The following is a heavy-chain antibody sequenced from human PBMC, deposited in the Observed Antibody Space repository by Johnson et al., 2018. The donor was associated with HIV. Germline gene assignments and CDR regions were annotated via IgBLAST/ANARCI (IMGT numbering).Heavy chain of an antibody. D-gene: IGHD6-19*01. Sequence: VQLVESGGGLVQPGRSLRLSCAASGFTFDDYAMHWVRQAPGKGLEWVSYISSSGSTIYYADSVKGRFTISRDNSKNTLYLQMNSLRAGDTAVYYCARGNKGYSSGWDAFDIWGQGTMVTVSS. CDR1: GFTFDDYA. J-gene: IGHJ3*02. CDR3: ARGNKGYSSGWDAFDI. CDR2: ISSSGSTI. V-gene: IGHV3-48*01.